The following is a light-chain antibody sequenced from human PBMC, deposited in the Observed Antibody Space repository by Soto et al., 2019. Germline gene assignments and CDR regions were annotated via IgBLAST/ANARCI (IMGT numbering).Light chain of an antibody. CDR2: DSY. CDR1: QSVSSY. Sequence: EIVLTQSPATLSLSPGERATLSCRASQSVSSYLAWYQQKPGQAPRLLIYDSYNRATGIPARFSGSGSVTDFTHTISILEPEDFAVYYCQQRSNWGFTFGPGTKVDIK. V-gene: IGKV3-11*01. J-gene: IGKJ3*01. CDR3: QQRSNWGFT.